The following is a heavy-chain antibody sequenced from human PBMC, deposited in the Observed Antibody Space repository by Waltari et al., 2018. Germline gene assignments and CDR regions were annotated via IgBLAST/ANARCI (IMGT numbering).Heavy chain of an antibody. D-gene: IGHD3-22*01. J-gene: IGHJ6*03. CDR2: INSDGSGT. Sequence: EVQLVESGGGLVQPGGSLRLSCAASGFTFSRYWLHWVRQAPGKGLVGVSRINSDGSGTIYADSVKGRFTISRDNAKNTLYLQLNSLRVEDTAVYYCAREPSPDSSGYFYYYMDVWGKGTTVTVSS. CDR1: GFTFSRYW. CDR3: AREPSPDSSGYFYYYMDV. V-gene: IGHV3-74*01.